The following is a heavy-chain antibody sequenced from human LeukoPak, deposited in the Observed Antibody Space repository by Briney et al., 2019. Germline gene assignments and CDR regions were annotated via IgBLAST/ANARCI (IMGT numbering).Heavy chain of an antibody. CDR1: GFTFSSYA. V-gene: IGHV3-30*04. Sequence: GRSLRLSCAASGFTFSSYAMHWVRQAPGKGLEWVAVISYDGSNKYYADSVKGRFTISRDNSKNTLYLQMNSLRAEDTAVYYCARVARYFDWLASYFDYWSQGTLVTVSS. CDR3: ARVARYFDWLASYFDY. J-gene: IGHJ4*02. D-gene: IGHD3-9*01. CDR2: ISYDGSNK.